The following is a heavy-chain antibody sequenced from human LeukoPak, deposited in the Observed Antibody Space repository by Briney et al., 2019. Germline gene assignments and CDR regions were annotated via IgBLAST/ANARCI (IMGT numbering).Heavy chain of an antibody. CDR1: GYTSTSYY. CDR2: INPSGGST. CDR3: ARVHRSEGIAAAGTGAFDI. V-gene: IGHV1-46*01. D-gene: IGHD6-13*01. Sequence: ASVKVSCKASGYTSTSYYMHWVRQAPGQGLEWMGIINPSGGSTSYAQKFQGRVTMTRDTSTSTVYMELSSLRSEDTAVYYCARVHRSEGIAAAGTGAFDIWGQGTMVTVSS. J-gene: IGHJ3*02.